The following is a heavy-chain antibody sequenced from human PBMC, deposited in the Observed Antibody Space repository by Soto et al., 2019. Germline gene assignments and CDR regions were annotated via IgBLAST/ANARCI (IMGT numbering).Heavy chain of an antibody. CDR2: IKQDGSEE. J-gene: IGHJ6*02. D-gene: IGHD6-13*01. Sequence: EVQLVESGGGLVRPGGSLRLSCVDSGFTFSSYWMSWVRQAPVKGLEWVGNIKQDGSEENYVDSLKGRFTISRDNAKNSMYLQMNSLRVEDTAVYYCARIAATGRGWDVWGQGTTVVVSS. CDR1: GFTFSSYW. CDR3: ARIAATGRGWDV. V-gene: IGHV3-7*01.